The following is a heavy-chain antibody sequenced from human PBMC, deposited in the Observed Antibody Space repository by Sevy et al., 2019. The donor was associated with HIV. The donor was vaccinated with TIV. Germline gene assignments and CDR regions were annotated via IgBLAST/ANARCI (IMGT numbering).Heavy chain of an antibody. CDR1: GFTFSSYG. V-gene: IGHV3-33*01. Sequence: GGSLRLSCAASGFTFSSYGMHWVRQAPGKGLEWVAVIWYDGSDKYYADSVKGRFTISRDNSKNPLYLKMNSLRAEDTAVYYCAREGYYDSSGYYYYFDYWGQGTLVTVSS. CDR3: AREGYYDSSGYYYYFDY. CDR2: IWYDGSDK. J-gene: IGHJ4*02. D-gene: IGHD3-22*01.